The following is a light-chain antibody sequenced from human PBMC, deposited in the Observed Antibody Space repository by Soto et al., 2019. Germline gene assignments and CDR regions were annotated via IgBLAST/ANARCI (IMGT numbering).Light chain of an antibody. V-gene: IGKV3-20*01. CDR2: GAS. CDR3: QQYGSSPFT. Sequence: DIVLTQSPGTLSLSPGERATLSCRASQSVNSNLAWYQQKPGQAPRLLIYGASSRATGLPDRFSGSGSGTDFPLNIIRLGPEDSAVYYCQQYGSSPFTFGPGTKVDIK. CDR1: QSVNSN. J-gene: IGKJ3*01.